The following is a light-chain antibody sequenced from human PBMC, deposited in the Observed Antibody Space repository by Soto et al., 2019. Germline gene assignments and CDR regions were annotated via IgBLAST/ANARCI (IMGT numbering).Light chain of an antibody. CDR3: QQYDDWLRLT. Sequence: EIVITQSPGAVSVWPGGRASLPCRASQSVNIYLAWYQQKPGQAPRLLIFGASYRATGIPARFSGSGSGTEFNLTISSLQSEDFAVYFCQQYDDWLRLTFGGGTKVDIK. V-gene: IGKV3D-15*01. CDR2: GAS. CDR1: QSVNIY. J-gene: IGKJ4*01.